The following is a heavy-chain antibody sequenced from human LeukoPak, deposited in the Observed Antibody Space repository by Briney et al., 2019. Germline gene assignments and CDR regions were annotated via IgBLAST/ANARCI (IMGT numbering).Heavy chain of an antibody. CDR3: ATESSLSN. V-gene: IGHV3-30*04. CDR1: GFNFGTYA. CDR2: ISYDGGYQ. Sequence: PGGSLRLSCAASGFNFGTYAMDWVRQAPGNGLEWVGDISYDGGYQSYAVSVRGRFTIYRDNSKNTLYLQMNSLRDEDAAVYYCATESSLSNWGRGTLVTVSS. J-gene: IGHJ4*02.